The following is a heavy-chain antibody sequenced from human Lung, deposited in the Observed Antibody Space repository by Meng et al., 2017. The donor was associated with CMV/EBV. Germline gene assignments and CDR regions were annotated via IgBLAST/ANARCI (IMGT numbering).Heavy chain of an antibody. V-gene: IGHV6-1*01. CDR1: GDSVSSNSAA. D-gene: IGHD3-10*01. Sequence: SQTLXLTXAISGDSVSSNSAAWNWIRQSPSRGLEWLGRTYYRSKWYNDYAVSVKSRITINPDTSKNQFSLQLNSVTPEDTAVYYCARFGTVGAGSGVYFDYWXQRTLVTVSS. CDR2: TYYRSKWYN. J-gene: IGHJ4*02. CDR3: ARFGTVGAGSGVYFDY.